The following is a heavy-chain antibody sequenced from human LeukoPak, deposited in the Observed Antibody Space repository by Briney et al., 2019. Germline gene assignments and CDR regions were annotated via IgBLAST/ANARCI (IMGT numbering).Heavy chain of an antibody. D-gene: IGHD6-19*01. Sequence: GGSLRLSCAASGFTFSSYGMHWVRQAPGKGLEWVAVISYDGSNKYYADSVKGRFAISRDNSKNTLYLQMNSLRAEDTAVYYCANGVSSGFDYWGQGTLVTVSS. CDR3: ANGVSSGFDY. J-gene: IGHJ4*02. CDR1: GFTFSSYG. CDR2: ISYDGSNK. V-gene: IGHV3-30*18.